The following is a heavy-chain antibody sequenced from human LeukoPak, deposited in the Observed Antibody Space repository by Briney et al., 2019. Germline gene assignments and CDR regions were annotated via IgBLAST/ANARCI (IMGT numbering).Heavy chain of an antibody. CDR1: GYTFTGYY. Sequence: SVKVSCKASGYTFTGYYMHWVRQAPGQGLEWMGRIIPILGIANYAQKFQGRVTITADKSTSTAYMELSSLRSEDTAVYYCARVLQTYGDYSLDYWGQGTLVTVSS. CDR2: IIPILGIA. D-gene: IGHD4-17*01. CDR3: ARVLQTYGDYSLDY. J-gene: IGHJ4*02. V-gene: IGHV1-69*04.